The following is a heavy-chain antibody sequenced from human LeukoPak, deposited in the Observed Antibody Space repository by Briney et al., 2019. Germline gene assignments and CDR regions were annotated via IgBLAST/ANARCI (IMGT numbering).Heavy chain of an antibody. CDR1: GFTFSSYW. CDR3: ARVPSFYSDDRFAI. J-gene: IGHJ3*02. CDR2: INSDGSST. Sequence: GGSLRLSCAASGFTFSSYWMHWVRQAPGKGLVWVSRINSDGSSTNYADSVKGRFTISRDNAKNTLYLQMNSLRAEDTAVYYCARVPSFYSDDRFAIWGQGTMVIVSS. V-gene: IGHV3-74*01. D-gene: IGHD4-17*01.